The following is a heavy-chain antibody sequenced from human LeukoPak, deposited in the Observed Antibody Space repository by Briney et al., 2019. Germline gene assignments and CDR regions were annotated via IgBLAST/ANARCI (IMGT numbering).Heavy chain of an antibody. CDR1: GYTFTGYY. V-gene: IGHV1-2*02. J-gene: IGHJ6*03. D-gene: IGHD5-12*01. CDR2: INPNSGGT. Sequence: ASVKVSCKASGYTFTGYYMHWVRQAPGQGLEWMGWINPNSGGTNYAQKFQGRVTMTRDTSISTAYMELSRLRSDDTAMYYCARVLATQTYYYYKDVWGKGTTVTVSS. CDR3: ARVLATQTYYYYKDV.